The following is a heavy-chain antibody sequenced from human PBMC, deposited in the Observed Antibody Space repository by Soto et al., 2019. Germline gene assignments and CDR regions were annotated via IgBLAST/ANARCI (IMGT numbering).Heavy chain of an antibody. Sequence: SVKVSCKASGGTFSSYAISWVRQAPGQGLEWMGGIIPIFGTANYAQKFQGRVTITADKSTSTAYMELSSLRSEDTAVYYCARLAYCGGDCSYYFDYWGQGTPVTVSS. CDR3: ARLAYCGGDCSYYFDY. CDR2: IIPIFGTA. D-gene: IGHD2-21*02. CDR1: GGTFSSYA. V-gene: IGHV1-69*06. J-gene: IGHJ4*02.